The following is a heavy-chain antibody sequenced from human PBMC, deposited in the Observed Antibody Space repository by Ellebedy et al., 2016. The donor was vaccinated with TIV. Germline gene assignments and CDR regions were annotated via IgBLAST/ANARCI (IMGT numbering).Heavy chain of an antibody. D-gene: IGHD1-1*01. CDR2: ISSSGDTT. J-gene: IGHJ4*02. Sequence: GGSLRLSCAASGFTFNNYAMSWVRQAPGKGLEWVSAISSSGDTTYYADSVKGRFTISRDNSKNTLYLQMNSLRAGDTAIYYCAANWNLDYWGQGTLVTVSS. V-gene: IGHV3-23*01. CDR3: AANWNLDY. CDR1: GFTFNNYA.